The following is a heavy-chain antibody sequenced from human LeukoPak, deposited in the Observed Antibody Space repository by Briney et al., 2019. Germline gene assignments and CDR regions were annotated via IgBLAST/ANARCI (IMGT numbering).Heavy chain of an antibody. CDR2: IYYSGSA. CDR1: GDSVSSSY. D-gene: IGHD2-15*01. J-gene: IGHJ5*02. CDR3: ARGVKAET. Sequence: SETLSLTCTVSGDSVSSSYWNWIRQPPGKGLEWIGYIYYSGSANYNPSLKSRVTISVETSKNQFSLKLSSVTAADTAVYYCARGVKAETWGQGTLVTVSS. V-gene: IGHV4-59*02.